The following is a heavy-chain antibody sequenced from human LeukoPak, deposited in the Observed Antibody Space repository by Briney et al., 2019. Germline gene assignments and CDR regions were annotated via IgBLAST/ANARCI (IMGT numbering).Heavy chain of an antibody. J-gene: IGHJ4*02. CDR3: AKDHVGRSGSYLAFDY. V-gene: IGHV3-23*01. D-gene: IGHD1-26*01. Sequence: GGSLRVSCAASGFTLSGYAMAWVRQAPGKGLEWVSVASSSGGSTYYADSVKGRFTISRDNSKNTLDLQMNSLRAEDTAVYYCAKDHVGRSGSYLAFDYWGQGTLVTVSS. CDR2: ASSSGGST. CDR1: GFTLSGYA.